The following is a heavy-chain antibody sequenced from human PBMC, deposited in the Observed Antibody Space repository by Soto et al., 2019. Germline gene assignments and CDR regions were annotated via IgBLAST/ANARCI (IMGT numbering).Heavy chain of an antibody. D-gene: IGHD1-26*01. CDR3: ARGGHPGKFGGATTSFPSPPLDYYYGMDV. CDR1: GGSFSGYY. V-gene: IGHV4-34*01. Sequence: SETLSLTCAVYGGSFSGYYWSWIRQPPGKGLEWIGEINHSGSTNYNPSLKSRVTISVDTSKNQFSLKLSSVTAADTAVYYCARGGHPGKFGGATTSFPSPPLDYYYGMDVWGQGTTVTVSS. CDR2: INHSGST. J-gene: IGHJ6*02.